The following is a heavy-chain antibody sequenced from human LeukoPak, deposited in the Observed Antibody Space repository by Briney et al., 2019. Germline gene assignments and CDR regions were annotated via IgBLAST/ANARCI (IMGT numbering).Heavy chain of an antibody. J-gene: IGHJ4*02. CDR2: INPSGGGT. V-gene: IGHV1-46*01. Sequence: GASVKISCKASGYTFTTYYMHWVRQAPGQGLEWMGIINPSGGGTNYAQEFQGRVTMTRDTSTSTVYMDLNNLRSDDTAVYYCARGNPTNYGAYLYYFDHWGQGTLVTVSS. CDR1: GYTFTTYY. CDR3: ARGNPTNYGAYLYYFDH. D-gene: IGHD4-17*01.